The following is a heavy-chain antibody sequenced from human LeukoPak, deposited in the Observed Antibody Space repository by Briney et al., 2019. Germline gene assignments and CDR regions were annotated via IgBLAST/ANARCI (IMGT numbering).Heavy chain of an antibody. Sequence: SETLSLTCAVSGYSISSGYYWGWIRQPPGKGLEWIGSIYHSGSTYYNPSLKSRDTISVDTSKNQFSLKLSSVTAADTAVYDCARCPATGGAYNWFDPWGQGTLVTVSS. V-gene: IGHV4-38-2*01. CDR3: ARCPATGGAYNWFDP. CDR2: IYHSGST. D-gene: IGHD3-10*01. CDR1: GYSISSGYY. J-gene: IGHJ5*02.